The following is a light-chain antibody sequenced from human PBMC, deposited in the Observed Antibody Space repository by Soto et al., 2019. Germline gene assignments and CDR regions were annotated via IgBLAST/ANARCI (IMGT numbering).Light chain of an antibody. J-gene: IGKJ4*01. CDR2: AAS. CDR3: QQSYSTLGVT. V-gene: IGKV1-39*01. CDR1: QSISSY. Sequence: DIQMTQSPSSLSASVGDRVTITCRASQSISSYLNWYQQKPGKAPKLLIYAASSLQSGVPSRFSGSGSGTYFTLTISSLQPEDFATYYCQQSYSTLGVTFGGGTKVEIK.